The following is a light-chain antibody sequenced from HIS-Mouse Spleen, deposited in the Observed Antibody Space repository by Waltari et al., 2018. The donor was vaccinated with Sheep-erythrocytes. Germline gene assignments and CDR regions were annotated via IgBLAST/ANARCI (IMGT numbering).Light chain of an antibody. CDR3: QSADSSGTSHVV. J-gene: IGLJ2*01. CDR1: ALPKQY. V-gene: IGLV3-25*03. Sequence: SYELTQPPSVSVSPGQTARITCSGDALPKQYAYWYQQKPGQAPVLGIYKDSERPSGIPERCSGSSSGTTVTLTISGVQAEDEADYYCQSADSSGTSHVVFGGGTKLTVL. CDR2: KDS.